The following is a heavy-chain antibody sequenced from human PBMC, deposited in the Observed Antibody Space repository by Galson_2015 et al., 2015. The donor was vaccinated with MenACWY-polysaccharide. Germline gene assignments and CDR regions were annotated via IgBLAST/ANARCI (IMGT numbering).Heavy chain of an antibody. CDR2: ISSSGATI. D-gene: IGHD2-8*01. V-gene: IGHV3-11*01. CDR3: ARAAYCTHYCYYYYYMDV. J-gene: IGHJ6*03. CDR1: GFTFSDYY. Sequence: SLRLSCAAPGFTFSDYYMSWIRQAPGKGLEWISYISSSGATIFYADSVKGRFTISRDNAKNSLYLEMNSLRAEDTAVYYCARAAYCTHYCYYYYYMDVWGKGTTVTVSS.